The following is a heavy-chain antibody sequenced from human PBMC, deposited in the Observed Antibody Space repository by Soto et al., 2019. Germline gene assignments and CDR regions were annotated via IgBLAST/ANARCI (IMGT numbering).Heavy chain of an antibody. Sequence: GASVKVSCKASGGTFSSYAISWVRQAPGQGLEWMGGIIPIFGTANYAQKFQGRVTITADESTSTAYMELSSLRSEDTAVYYCAREQVPPINWFDPWGQGTLVTVSS. CDR1: GGTFSSYA. D-gene: IGHD3-9*01. CDR3: AREQVPPINWFDP. V-gene: IGHV1-69*13. J-gene: IGHJ5*02. CDR2: IIPIFGTA.